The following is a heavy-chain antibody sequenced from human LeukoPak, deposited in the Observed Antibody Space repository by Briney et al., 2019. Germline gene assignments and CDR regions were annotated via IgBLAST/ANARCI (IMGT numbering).Heavy chain of an antibody. CDR1: GYTFTGYY. D-gene: IGHD3-9*01. V-gene: IGHV1-2*02. J-gene: IGHJ4*02. CDR2: INPNSGGT. Sequence: ASVKVSCKASGYTFTGYYMHWVRQAPGQGLEWMGWINPNSGGTNYAQKFQGRVTMTRDTSISTAYMELSRLRSDDTAVYYCARDRHVLRYFDWLLPIFDYWGQGTLVTVSS. CDR3: ARDRHVLRYFDWLLPIFDY.